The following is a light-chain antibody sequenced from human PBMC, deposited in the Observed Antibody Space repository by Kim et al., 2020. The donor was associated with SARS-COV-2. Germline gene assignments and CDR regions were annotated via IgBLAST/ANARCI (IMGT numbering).Light chain of an antibody. CDR3: SSHTSSNTWV. CDR2: DVF. CDR1: SSDVGHYDY. V-gene: IGLV2-14*03. Sequence: GQSITISCTGTSSDVGHYDYVSWYQQHRDKAPKLMIYDVFKRPSGVSVRFSGSKSDNTASLTISGLQAEDEADYYCSSHTSSNTWVFGGGTQLTVL. J-gene: IGLJ3*02.